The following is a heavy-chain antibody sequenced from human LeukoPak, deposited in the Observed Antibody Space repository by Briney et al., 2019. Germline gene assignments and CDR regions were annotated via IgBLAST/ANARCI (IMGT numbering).Heavy chain of an antibody. CDR2: ISAYNGNT. CDR3: ARGAEQGGWFDP. D-gene: IGHD1-26*01. J-gene: IGHJ5*02. Sequence: ASVKVSFKASGYTFTSYGIRWVRQAPGQGLEWMGWISAYNGNTNYAQKLQGRVTMTTDTSTSTAYMELRSLRSDDTAVYYCARGAEQGGWFDPWGQGTLVTVFS. CDR1: GYTFTSYG. V-gene: IGHV1-18*01.